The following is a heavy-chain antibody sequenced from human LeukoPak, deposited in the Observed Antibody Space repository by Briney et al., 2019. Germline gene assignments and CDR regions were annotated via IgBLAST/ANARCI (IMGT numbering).Heavy chain of an antibody. CDR3: ARGSGWRSNFYYYMDV. D-gene: IGHD6-19*01. J-gene: IGHJ6*03. CDR2: MNPNNGDT. Sequence: ASVRVSCKASGYSFISSDISWVRQAPGQGLEWMGWMNPNNGDTEYAQKFQGRLTITTNTATSTAYMELRSPTIEDTAVYYCARGSGWRSNFYYYMDVWGKGTTVTVSS. CDR1: GYSFISSD. V-gene: IGHV1-8*03.